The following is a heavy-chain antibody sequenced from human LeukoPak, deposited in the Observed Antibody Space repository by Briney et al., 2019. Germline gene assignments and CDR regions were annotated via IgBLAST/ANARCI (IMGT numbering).Heavy chain of an antibody. D-gene: IGHD3-22*01. CDR2: XSHHGGGT. Sequence: GGSLRLSCAASGFTFSSYAMSWVRQAPGKGLXXXXXXSHHGGGTYYAESVXGXFTISXDNSKNTVYLQMNSLRAEDTAVYYCAKDREYDDSCDYSGWGQGTLVTVSS. CDR1: GFTFSSYA. J-gene: IGHJ4*02. V-gene: IGHV3-23*01. CDR3: AKDREYDDSCDYSG.